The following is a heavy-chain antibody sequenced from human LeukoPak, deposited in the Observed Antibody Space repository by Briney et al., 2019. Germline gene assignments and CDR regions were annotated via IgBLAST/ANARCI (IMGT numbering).Heavy chain of an antibody. J-gene: IGHJ4*02. CDR1: GFTFHGYP. D-gene: IGHD1-26*01. CDR3: ARGQGVVGATTRGYFGY. V-gene: IGHV3-23*01. Sequence: PGGSLRLSCAASGFTFHGYPMTWVRQAPGKGLEWVSTISGSGLSTYYADSVKGRFSISRDNSNQTLYLQMNSVRADDTAVYYCARGQGVVGATTRGYFGYWGQGALVTVSS. CDR2: ISGSGLST.